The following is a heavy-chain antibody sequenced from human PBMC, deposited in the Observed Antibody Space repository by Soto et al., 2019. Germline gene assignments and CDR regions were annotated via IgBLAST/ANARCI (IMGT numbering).Heavy chain of an antibody. CDR1: GGSISNGGYS. V-gene: IGHV4-30-2*01. CDR3: ARGALRWSTSWDFDY. CDR2: IYDSGST. Sequence: PSETLSLTCAVSGGSISNGGYSWSWIRQPPGKGLEWIGYIYDSGSTYYNPSLKSRVTISVDRSKNQFSLKLSSVTAADTAVYYCARGALRWSTSWDFDYWGQGTLVTAPQ. D-gene: IGHD4-17*01. J-gene: IGHJ4*02.